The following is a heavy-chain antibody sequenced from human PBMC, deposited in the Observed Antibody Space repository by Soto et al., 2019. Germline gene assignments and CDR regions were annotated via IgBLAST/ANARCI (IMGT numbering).Heavy chain of an antibody. J-gene: IGHJ4*02. CDR3: ARLRAMVTDY. CDR2: IYYSGST. Sequence: SETLSLTCTVSGGSISSSSYYWGWIRQPPGKGLEWIGSIYYSGSTYYNPSLKSRVTISVDTSKNQFSLKLSSVTAADTAVYYCARLRAMVTDYWGQGTLVTVSS. CDR1: GGSISSSSYY. D-gene: IGHD5-18*01. V-gene: IGHV4-39*01.